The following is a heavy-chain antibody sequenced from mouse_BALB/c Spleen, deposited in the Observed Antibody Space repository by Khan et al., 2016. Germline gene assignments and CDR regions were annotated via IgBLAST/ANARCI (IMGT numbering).Heavy chain of an antibody. D-gene: IGHD3-1*01. V-gene: IGHV10-1*02. CDR2: IRSKSNNYAT. CDR1: GFTFNTYA. CDR3: VRQLGLAY. J-gene: IGHJ3*01. Sequence: EVQLVESGGGLVQPKGSLKLSCAASGFTFNTYAMNWVRQAPGKGLEWVARIRSKSNNYATYYADSVKDRFTISRDDSQSMLYLQMNNLKTEDTAMYYGVRQLGLAYWGQGTLVTVSA.